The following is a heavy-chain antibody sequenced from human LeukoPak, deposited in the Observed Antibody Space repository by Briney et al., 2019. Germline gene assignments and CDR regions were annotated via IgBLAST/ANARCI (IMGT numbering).Heavy chain of an antibody. CDR2: LYYSGCT. Sequence: SETLSLTCAVSGGSISSSNWWSWVRQHTGKGLEWIGYLYYSGCTYYNPSLKSRVTISVDTSKNQFSLKLSSVTAADTAVYYCARAFHDYGDAFDIWGQGTMVTVSS. CDR1: GGSISSSNW. J-gene: IGHJ3*02. D-gene: IGHD4-17*01. CDR3: ARAFHDYGDAFDI. V-gene: IGHV4-31*11.